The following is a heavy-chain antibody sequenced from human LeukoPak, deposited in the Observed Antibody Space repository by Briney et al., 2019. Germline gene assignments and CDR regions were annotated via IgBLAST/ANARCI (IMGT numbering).Heavy chain of an antibody. V-gene: IGHV3-7*03. CDR2: IQSDGNGK. Sequence: GGSLRLSCGASGFTFRDYWMSWVRQAPGKGLEWVANIQSDGNGKNYIDSVQGRFTISRDNSKNTLCLQMNSLRAEDTAVYYCAKYYYDSSGYRYDAFDIWGQGTMVTVSS. D-gene: IGHD3-22*01. CDR3: AKYYYDSSGYRYDAFDI. CDR1: GFTFRDYW. J-gene: IGHJ3*02.